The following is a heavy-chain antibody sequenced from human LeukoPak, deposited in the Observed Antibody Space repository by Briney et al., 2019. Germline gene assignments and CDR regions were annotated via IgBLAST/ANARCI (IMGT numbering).Heavy chain of an antibody. Sequence: GGSLRLSCAASGFTFSSYWMRWVRQAPGKGLEWVANIKQDGREEVYVDCVKGRFTIYRDNAKNSLFLQMDTLRAEDTAVYYCARDPYSSTWSYGMDVWGQGTTVTVSS. V-gene: IGHV3-7*05. D-gene: IGHD6-6*01. CDR2: IKQDGREE. CDR3: ARDPYSSTWSYGMDV. CDR1: GFTFSSYW. J-gene: IGHJ6*02.